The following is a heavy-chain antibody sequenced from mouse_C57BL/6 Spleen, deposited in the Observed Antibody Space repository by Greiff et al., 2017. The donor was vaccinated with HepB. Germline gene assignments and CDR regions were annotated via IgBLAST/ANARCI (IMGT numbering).Heavy chain of an antibody. V-gene: IGHV1-4*01. CDR1: GYTFTSYT. Sequence: QVQLQQSGAELARPGASVKMSCKASGYTFTSYTMHWVKQRPGQGLEWIGYINPSSGYTKYNQKFKDKATLTADKSSSTAYMQLSSLTSEDSAVYYCARSRLTGYYFDYWGQGTTLTVSS. D-gene: IGHD4-1*01. CDR2: INPSSGYT. J-gene: IGHJ2*01. CDR3: ARSRLTGYYFDY.